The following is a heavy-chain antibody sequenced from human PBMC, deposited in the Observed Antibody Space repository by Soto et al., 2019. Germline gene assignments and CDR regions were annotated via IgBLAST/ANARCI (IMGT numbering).Heavy chain of an antibody. CDR3: ARGTKLGYSYGTFDY. Sequence: SVKVSCNASGCTFSSYAISWVRQAPGEGLEWMGGIIPIFGTANYAQKFQGRVTITADESTSTSYMELSSLRSEDTAVYYCARGTKLGYSYGTFDYWGQGSLVTVS. D-gene: IGHD5-18*01. J-gene: IGHJ4*02. CDR2: IIPIFGTA. V-gene: IGHV1-69*13. CDR1: GCTFSSYA.